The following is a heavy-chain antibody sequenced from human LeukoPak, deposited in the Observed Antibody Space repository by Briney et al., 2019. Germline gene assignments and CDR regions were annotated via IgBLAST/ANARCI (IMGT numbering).Heavy chain of an antibody. CDR1: GFTFSSYA. J-gene: IGHJ4*02. CDR2: ISGSGGST. D-gene: IGHD3-22*01. Sequence: GGSLRLSCAASGFTFSSYAMSWVRQAPGKGLEWVSAISGSGGSTYYADSVKGRFTISRDNSKNTPYLQMSSLRAEDTAVYYCAKAYDSSGYYLVPSDYWGQGTLVTVSS. V-gene: IGHV3-23*01. CDR3: AKAYDSSGYYLVPSDY.